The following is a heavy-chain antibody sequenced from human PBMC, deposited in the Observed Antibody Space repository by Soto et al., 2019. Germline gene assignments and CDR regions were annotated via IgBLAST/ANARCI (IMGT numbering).Heavy chain of an antibody. V-gene: IGHV3-13*01. CDR3: ARSSGSGNYYYYYGMDV. Sequence: EVQLVESGGGLVQPGGSLRLSCAASGFTFSSYDMHWVRQATGKGLEWVSAIGTAGDTYYPGFVKGRFTISRENAKNSLYLQMNSLRAEDTAVYYCARSSGSGNYYYYYGMDVWGQGTTVTVSS. D-gene: IGHD6-19*01. J-gene: IGHJ6*02. CDR2: IGTAGDT. CDR1: GFTFSSYD.